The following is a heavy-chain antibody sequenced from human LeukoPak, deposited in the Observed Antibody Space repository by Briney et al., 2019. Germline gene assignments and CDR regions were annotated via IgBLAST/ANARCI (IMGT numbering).Heavy chain of an antibody. CDR1: GGSFSGSFSDYY. CDR3: APFRWGVGFEY. D-gene: IGHD3-16*01. Sequence: PSETLSLTCAVYGGSFSGSFSDYYWTCIRQTPGKGLEWIGEIHHSGSTNYNPSLKSRVTISVDTSKNQFSLKLNSLTAADTAVYYCAPFRWGVGFEYWGQGTLATVSS. CDR2: IHHSGST. V-gene: IGHV4-34*01. J-gene: IGHJ4*02.